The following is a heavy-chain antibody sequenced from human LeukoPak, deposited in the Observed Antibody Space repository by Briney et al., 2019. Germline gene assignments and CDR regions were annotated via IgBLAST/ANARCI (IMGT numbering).Heavy chain of an antibody. CDR2: IKPKTDGETT. J-gene: IGHJ4*02. D-gene: IGHD2-21*01. CDR1: GFTFTPPW. CDR3: ITPLPYSAQ. Sequence: GGSLRLSCAASGFTFTPPWMAWVRQAPGKGLEWVGRIKPKTDGETTEYAAPVKGRFSISRDDSKNMLYLQMNSLKTEDTAVYYCITPLPYSAQGGQGTLVTVSS. V-gene: IGHV3-15*01.